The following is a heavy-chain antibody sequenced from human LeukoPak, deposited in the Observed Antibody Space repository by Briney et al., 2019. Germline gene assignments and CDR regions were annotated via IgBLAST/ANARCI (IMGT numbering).Heavy chain of an antibody. D-gene: IGHD3-10*01. V-gene: IGHV1-24*01. Sequence: RASVKVSCKVSGYTLTELSMHWVRQAPGKGLEWMGGFDPEDGETIYAQKFQGRVTMTEDSSTDTAYMELSRLRSEDTAVYYCATKGSAMVRGVTSNWFDPWGQGTLVTVSS. CDR2: FDPEDGET. CDR1: GYTLTELS. CDR3: ATKGSAMVRGVTSNWFDP. J-gene: IGHJ5*02.